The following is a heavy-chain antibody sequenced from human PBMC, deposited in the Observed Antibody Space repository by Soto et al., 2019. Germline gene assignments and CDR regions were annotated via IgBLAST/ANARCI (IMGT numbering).Heavy chain of an antibody. CDR2: IYHSGST. CDR3: ARALILTGYYIHDAFDI. V-gene: IGHV4-39*07. J-gene: IGHJ3*02. CDR1: GGSISSSTYY. Sequence: PSETLSLTCTVSGGSISSSTYYWGWIRQPPGKGLEWIGYIYHSGSTYYNPSLKSRVTISVDRSKNQFSLKLSSVTAADTAVYYCARALILTGYYIHDAFDIWGQGTMVTVSS. D-gene: IGHD3-9*01.